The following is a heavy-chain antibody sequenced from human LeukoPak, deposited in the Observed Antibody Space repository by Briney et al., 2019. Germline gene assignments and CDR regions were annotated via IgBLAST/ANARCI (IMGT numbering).Heavy chain of an antibody. V-gene: IGHV3-74*03. J-gene: IGHJ6*02. CDR2: IENDGSRT. D-gene: IGHD5-12*01. Sequence: GGSLRLSCAASGFILSDYWMHRVRHRPGGGLVHVSRIENDGSRTVYADSVKGRFTVSRDDAKNTMYLQMNSLRAEDTAIYYCAKGGHKLDIQATRYYYGVDDWGQGTTVTVSS. CDR1: GFILSDYW. CDR3: AKGGHKLDIQATRYYYGVDD.